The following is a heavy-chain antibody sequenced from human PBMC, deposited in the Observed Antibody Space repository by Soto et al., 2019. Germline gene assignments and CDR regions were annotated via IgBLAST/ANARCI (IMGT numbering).Heavy chain of an antibody. Sequence: GGSLRLSCAASGFTFNTYGMHWVRHSPGEGLEWVAVIAYDGTNKYYRDSVKGRFTVSRDNSKNTLYLLMNSLRPEDTAVYYCAKVSDRNYAMDVWGQGTTVTVS. J-gene: IGHJ6*02. CDR2: IAYDGTNK. CDR1: GFTFNTYG. V-gene: IGHV3-30*18. CDR3: AKVSDRNYAMDV.